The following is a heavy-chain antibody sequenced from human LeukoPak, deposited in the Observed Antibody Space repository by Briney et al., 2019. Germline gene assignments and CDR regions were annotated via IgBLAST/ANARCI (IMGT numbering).Heavy chain of an antibody. J-gene: IGHJ4*02. CDR3: AGGPSYFDY. CDR2: TYYRSKWYS. CDR1: GDSVSSNSAA. V-gene: IGHV6-1*01. Sequence: SQTLSLTCAISGDSVSSNSAAWNWIRQSPSRGLEWLGWTYYRSKWYSDYALSAKGRITINPDTSKNQFSLQLNSVTPEDTAVYYCAGGPSYFDYWGQGTLVTVSS.